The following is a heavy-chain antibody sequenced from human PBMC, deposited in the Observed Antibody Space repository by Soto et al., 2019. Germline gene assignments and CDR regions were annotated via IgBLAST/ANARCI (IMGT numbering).Heavy chain of an antibody. J-gene: IGHJ6*02. V-gene: IGHV3-74*01. CDR1: GFTFSSYW. D-gene: IGHD3-22*01. CDR2: INSDGSST. Sequence: GGSLRLSCAASGFTFSSYWMHWVRQAPGKGLVWVSRINSDGSSTSYADSVKGRFTISRDNAKNTLYLQMNSLRAEDTALYYCARVPYDSSGYYNSYGMDVWGQGTTVTVSS. CDR3: ARVPYDSSGYYNSYGMDV.